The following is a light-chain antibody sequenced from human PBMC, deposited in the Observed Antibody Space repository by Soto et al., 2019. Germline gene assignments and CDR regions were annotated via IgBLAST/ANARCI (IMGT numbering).Light chain of an antibody. CDR3: SSYAGNNNVV. CDR2: EVN. CDR1: SGDVGSYSY. V-gene: IGLV2-8*01. J-gene: IGLJ2*01. Sequence: QSALAQPPSASGSPGQSVTISCTGASGDVGSYSYVSWYQQHPGKAPKLIIYEVNKRPSGVPDRFSGSKSGNTASLTVSGLQAEDEADYYCSSYAGNNNVVFGGGTKVTVL.